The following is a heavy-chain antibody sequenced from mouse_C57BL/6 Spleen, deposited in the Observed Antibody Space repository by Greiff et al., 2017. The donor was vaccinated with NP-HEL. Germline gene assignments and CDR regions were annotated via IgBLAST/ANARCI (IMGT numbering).Heavy chain of an antibody. CDR1: GFTFSDYG. Sequence: EVQRVESGGGLVKPGGSLKLSCAASGFTFSDYGMHWVRQAPEKGLEWVAYISSGSSTIYYADTVKGRFTISRDNAKNTLFLQMTSLRSEDTAMYYCARDYYGSSYRWYVDVWGTGTTVTVSS. CDR3: ARDYYGSSYRWYVDV. D-gene: IGHD1-1*01. V-gene: IGHV5-17*01. J-gene: IGHJ1*03. CDR2: ISSGSSTI.